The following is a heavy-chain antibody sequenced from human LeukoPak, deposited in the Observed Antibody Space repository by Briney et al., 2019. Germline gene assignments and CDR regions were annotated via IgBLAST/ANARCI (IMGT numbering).Heavy chain of an antibody. CDR3: ATLTIFGVVPVDY. CDR2: IYYSGST. V-gene: IGHV4-39*07. J-gene: IGHJ4*02. D-gene: IGHD3-3*01. CDR1: GGSISSSSYY. Sequence: PSETLSLTCTVSGGSISSSSYYWGWIRQPPGKGLEWIGSIYYSGSTYYNPSLKGRVTISVDTSKNQFSLKLSSVTAADTAVYYCATLTIFGVVPVDYWGQGTLVTVSS.